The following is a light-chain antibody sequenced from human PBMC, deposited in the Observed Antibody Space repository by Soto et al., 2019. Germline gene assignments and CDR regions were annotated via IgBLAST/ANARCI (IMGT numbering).Light chain of an antibody. CDR3: ITRDSGLTAGV. CDR2: DND. CDR1: RSNIGNNY. Sequence: QSGLTQPPSVSAAPGQKVLISCSGSRSNIGNNYVSWYQHVPGTAPKLLIYDNDKRPSVIPDRFSGSKSGTSATLGITGLPTGYEADYYCITRDSGLTAGVFGGGTKLTVL. V-gene: IGLV1-51*01. J-gene: IGLJ3*02.